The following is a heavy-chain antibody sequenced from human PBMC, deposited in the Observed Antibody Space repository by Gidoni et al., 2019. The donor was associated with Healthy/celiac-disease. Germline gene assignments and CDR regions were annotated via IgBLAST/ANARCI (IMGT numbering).Heavy chain of an antibody. D-gene: IGHD3-3*01. CDR1: GGSISSSSYY. J-gene: IGHJ4*02. V-gene: IGHV4-39*07. Sequence: QLQLQESGPGLVKPSATLSLTCPVSGGSISSSSYYWGWIRQPPGKGLEWIGSIYYSGSTYYNPSLKSRVTISVDTSKNQFSLKLSSVTAADTAVYYCARFFLHYFDYWGQGTLVTVSS. CDR2: IYYSGST. CDR3: ARFFLHYFDY.